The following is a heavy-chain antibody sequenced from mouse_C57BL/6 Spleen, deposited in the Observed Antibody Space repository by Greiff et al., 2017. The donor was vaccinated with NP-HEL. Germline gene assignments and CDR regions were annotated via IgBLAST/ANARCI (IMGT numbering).Heavy chain of an antibody. CDR3: ARGGVYGNYYAMDY. Sequence: VQLQQSGAELARPGASVKLSCKASGYTFTSYGISWVKQRTGQGLEWIGEIYPRSGNTYYNEKFKGKATLTADKSSSTAYMELRSLTSEDSAVYFCARGGVYGNYYAMDYWGQGTSVTVSS. J-gene: IGHJ4*01. CDR1: GYTFTSYG. CDR2: IYPRSGNT. D-gene: IGHD2-10*02. V-gene: IGHV1-81*01.